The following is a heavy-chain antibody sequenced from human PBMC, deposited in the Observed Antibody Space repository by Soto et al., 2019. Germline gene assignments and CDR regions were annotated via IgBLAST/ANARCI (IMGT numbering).Heavy chain of an antibody. CDR1: RFTFSSYS. D-gene: IGHD6-13*01. CDR3: ARGQQLVGGDY. V-gene: IGHV3-48*01. CDR2: ISSSSGTI. J-gene: IGHJ4*02. Sequence: EVQLVESGGGLVQPGGSLRLFCAASRFTFSSYSMNWVRQAPGKGLEWVSYISSSSGTIYYADSVKGRFTISRDNAKNSLYLQMNRLRAEDTAMYYCARGQQLVGGDYWGQGTLVTVSS.